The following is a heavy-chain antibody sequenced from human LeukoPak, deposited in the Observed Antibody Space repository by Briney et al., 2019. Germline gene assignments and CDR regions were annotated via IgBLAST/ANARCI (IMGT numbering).Heavy chain of an antibody. CDR2: ISYDGSNK. V-gene: IGHV3-30*18. Sequence: GGSLRLSCAASGFTFSSYGMHWVRQAPGKELEWVAVISYDGSNKYYADSVKGRFTISRDNSKNTLYLQMNSLRAEDTAVYYCAKDMPPRFGELPSPIDYWGQGTLVTVSS. CDR3: AKDMPPRFGELPSPIDY. D-gene: IGHD3-10*01. J-gene: IGHJ4*02. CDR1: GFTFSSYG.